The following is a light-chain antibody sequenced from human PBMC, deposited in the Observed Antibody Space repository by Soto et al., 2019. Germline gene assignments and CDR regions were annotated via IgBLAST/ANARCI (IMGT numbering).Light chain of an antibody. Sequence: DIQMTQSPSSVSVSVGDRVTINCRVSQGISTWLAWYQQKSGNAPKLLFYAASTLQSGFPSRFSGSGSGTDFTPTIRSLQPADFATYYCQQAKIFPLTFDGGTKVEIK. CDR1: QGISTW. J-gene: IGKJ4*01. CDR3: QQAKIFPLT. CDR2: AAS. V-gene: IGKV1-12*01.